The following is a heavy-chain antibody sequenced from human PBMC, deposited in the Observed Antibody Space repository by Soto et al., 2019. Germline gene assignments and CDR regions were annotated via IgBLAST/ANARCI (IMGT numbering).Heavy chain of an antibody. CDR1: GADINTYS. CDR2: IYTSASI. CDR3: ARDRDAGYNFYYGMDV. V-gene: IGHV4-4*07. J-gene: IGHJ6*04. Sequence: SETLSLTCSVSGADINTYSWTWIRQPAGKGLEWIGRIYTSASINYNPSLKGRVTLSVDTSTNQVSLRLASVTAADTAIYYCARDRDAGYNFYYGMDVWGKGTTGT. D-gene: IGHD2-8*01.